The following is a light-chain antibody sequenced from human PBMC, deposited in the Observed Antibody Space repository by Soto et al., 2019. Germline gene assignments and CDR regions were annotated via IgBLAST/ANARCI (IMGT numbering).Light chain of an antibody. CDR2: DAS. J-gene: IGKJ2*02. V-gene: IGKV1-5*01. CDR3: QQYNSPCT. CDR1: QSISSW. Sequence: DIQMTQSPSTLSASVGERVTITCRASQSISSWLAWYQQKPGKAPKVLIYDASSLESGVPSRFSGRGSGTEFTLTISSLQPDDFATYYCQQYNSPCTFGQGTKLEIK.